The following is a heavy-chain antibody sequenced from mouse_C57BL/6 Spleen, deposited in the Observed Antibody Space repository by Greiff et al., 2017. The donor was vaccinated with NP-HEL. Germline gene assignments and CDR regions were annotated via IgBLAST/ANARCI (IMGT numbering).Heavy chain of an antibody. CDR3: DRNLFYYYGSSPYYYAMDY. J-gene: IGHJ4*01. Sequence: VQLQQSGPGLVQPSQSLSITCTVSGFSLTSYGVHWVRQSPGKGLEWLGVIWSGGSTDYNAAFISRLSISKDNSKSQVFFKMNSLQADDTAISYSDRNLFYYYGSSPYYYAMDYWGQGTSVTVSS. CDR2: IWSGGST. V-gene: IGHV2-2*01. CDR1: GFSLTSYG. D-gene: IGHD1-1*01.